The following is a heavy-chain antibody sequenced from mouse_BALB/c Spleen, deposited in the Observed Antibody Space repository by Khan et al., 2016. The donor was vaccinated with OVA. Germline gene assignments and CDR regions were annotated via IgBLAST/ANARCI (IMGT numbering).Heavy chain of an antibody. V-gene: IGHV1-84*02. CDR2: IYPGSANA. CDR3: AGGFDF. J-gene: IGHJ2*01. CDR1: GYTFTDYY. Sequence: LQQSGPELVKPGASVKISCKASGYTFTDYYINWVKQKPGQGLEWIGWIYPGSANARYSEKFKGKATLTVDTSSSTAFMQLSRLTSEDTAVYFCAGGFDFWGQGTTLTVSS.